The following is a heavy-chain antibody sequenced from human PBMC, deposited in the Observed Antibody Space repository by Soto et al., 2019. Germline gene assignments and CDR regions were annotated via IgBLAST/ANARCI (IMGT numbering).Heavy chain of an antibody. CDR2: IIPSSRTT. D-gene: IGHD3-22*01. CDR1: GGTFSSYA. Sequence: SVKVSCKASGGTFSSYAISWVRQAPRQGLEWMGGIIPSSRTTKYAQKFQGRVAITADESTSTAYMELSSLRSEDTAVYYCASMGGGYYDSSGYYYDGLDIWGQGTMVTVS. J-gene: IGHJ3*02. CDR3: ASMGGGYYDSSGYYYDGLDI. V-gene: IGHV1-69*13.